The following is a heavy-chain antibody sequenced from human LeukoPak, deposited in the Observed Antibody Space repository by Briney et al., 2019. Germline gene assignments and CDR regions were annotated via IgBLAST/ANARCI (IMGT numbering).Heavy chain of an antibody. CDR1: GSTFSSYS. CDR2: ISSSSSYI. Sequence: GGSLRLSCAASGSTFSSYSMNWVRQAPGRGLEWVSSISSSSSYIYYADSVKGRFTISRDNAKNSLYLQMNSLRAEDTAVYYCARDRAYSSSLPMGEGYMDVWGKGTTVTVSS. D-gene: IGHD6-13*01. V-gene: IGHV3-21*01. J-gene: IGHJ6*03. CDR3: ARDRAYSSSLPMGEGYMDV.